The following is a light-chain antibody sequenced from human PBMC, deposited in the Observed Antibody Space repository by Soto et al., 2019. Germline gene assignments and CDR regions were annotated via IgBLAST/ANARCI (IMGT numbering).Light chain of an antibody. CDR3: QHRHSYPLT. CDR2: SAS. CDR1: QGISNY. V-gene: IGKV1-9*01. J-gene: IGKJ4*01. Sequence: IQLTQYPSFLSSSIGDRVTITCRASQGISNYLAWYQQKAGKAPKLLIHSASTLQNGVPSRFSGSGSGTEFTLTISSLQPEDLATYYCQHRHSYPLTFGGGTKVDI.